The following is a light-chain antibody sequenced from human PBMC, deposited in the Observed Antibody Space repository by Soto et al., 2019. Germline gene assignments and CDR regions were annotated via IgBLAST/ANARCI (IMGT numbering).Light chain of an antibody. Sequence: EIVLTQSPGTLSLSPGQRATLSCRASQSVSSSFLAWYQQKPDQAPRLLIYGASSRATGIPDRFSGSGSGTDFTLTISSVEPEDFAVYYCQQYSSSPLTFGGGTKVEIK. CDR3: QQYSSSPLT. CDR1: QSVSSSF. CDR2: GAS. J-gene: IGKJ4*01. V-gene: IGKV3-20*01.